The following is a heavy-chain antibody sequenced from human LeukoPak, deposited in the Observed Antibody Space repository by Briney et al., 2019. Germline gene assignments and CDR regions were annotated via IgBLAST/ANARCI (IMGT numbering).Heavy chain of an antibody. CDR1: GFTFSDSA. D-gene: IGHD7-27*01. CDR3: TKHDPNWGSSDY. CDR2: IRNKADSYAT. J-gene: IGHJ4*02. Sequence: GGSLKLSCAASGFTFSDSAMHWVRQAPGKELQWVGRIRNKADSYATVYGASVKGRSTVSRDDSKNTAYLQMNSLKTEDTAVYYCTKHDPNWGSSDYWGQGTLVTVSS. V-gene: IGHV3-73*01.